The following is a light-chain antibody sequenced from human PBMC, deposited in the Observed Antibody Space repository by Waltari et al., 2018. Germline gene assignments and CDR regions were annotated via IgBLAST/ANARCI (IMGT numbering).Light chain of an antibody. CDR2: EVS. V-gene: IGLV2-8*01. CDR3: SSYAGSNNFEVV. J-gene: IGLJ2*01. CDR1: SSDVGGYNY. Sequence: QSALTQPPSASGSPGQSVTISCTGTSSDVGGYNYVSWSQQHPGKAPKLMIYEVSKRPSGVPDRFSGSKSGNTASLTVSGLQAENEADYYCSSYAGSNNFEVVFGGGTKLTVL.